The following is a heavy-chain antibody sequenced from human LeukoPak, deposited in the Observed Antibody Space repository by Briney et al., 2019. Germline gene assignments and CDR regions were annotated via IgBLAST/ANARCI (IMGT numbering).Heavy chain of an antibody. D-gene: IGHD4-17*01. CDR2: INHSGST. CDR1: GGSFSGYY. J-gene: IGHJ4*02. V-gene: IGHV4-34*01. Sequence: SETLSLTCAVYGGSFSGYYWSWIRQPPGKGLEWIGEINHSGSTNYNPSLKSRVTISVDTSKNQFSLKLSSVTAADTAVYYCARLSTTVTFFDYWGQGTLVTVSS. CDR3: ARLSTTVTFFDY.